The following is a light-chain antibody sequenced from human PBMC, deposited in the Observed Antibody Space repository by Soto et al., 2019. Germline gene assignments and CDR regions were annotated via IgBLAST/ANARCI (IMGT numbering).Light chain of an antibody. CDR2: DVT. V-gene: IGLV2-14*01. Sequence: QSVLTQPASVSGSPGQSITISCTGTSSDVGGYNFVSWYQQHPDKAPKLMIYDVTNRPSGVSNRFSGSKSGNTASLTISGLQAEDEADYYCSSYTSISTYVFGTGTKV. CDR1: SSDVGGYNF. J-gene: IGLJ1*01. CDR3: SSYTSISTYV.